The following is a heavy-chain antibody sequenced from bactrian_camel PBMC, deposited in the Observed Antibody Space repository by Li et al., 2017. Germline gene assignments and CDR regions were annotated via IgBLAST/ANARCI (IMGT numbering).Heavy chain of an antibody. CDR1: GNTDTTLC. D-gene: IGHD1*01. CDR3: AADLPWRIGFPGLRRADYPH. Sequence: HVQLVESGGESVQVGGSLRLSCAASGNTDTTLCMGWFRQAPGEERDGVAVIDKDGSTGYGDSAKGRFTITKDNAKNTLYLQMNSLLPEDTAMYFCAADLPWRIGFPGLRRADYPHWGQGTQVTVS. CDR2: IDKDGST. J-gene: IGHJ4*01. V-gene: IGHV3S57*01.